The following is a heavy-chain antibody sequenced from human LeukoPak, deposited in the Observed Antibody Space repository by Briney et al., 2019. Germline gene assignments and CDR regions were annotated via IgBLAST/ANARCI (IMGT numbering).Heavy chain of an antibody. J-gene: IGHJ4*02. Sequence: ASVKVSCKVSGYTLTELSMHWVRQAPGKGLEWMGGFDTEDGETIYAQKFQGRVTMTEDTSTDTAYMELSSLRSEDTAVYYCATPSIDGSYYAYFDYWGQGTLVTVSS. CDR1: GYTLTELS. D-gene: IGHD1-26*01. CDR3: ATPSIDGSYYAYFDY. CDR2: FDTEDGET. V-gene: IGHV1-24*01.